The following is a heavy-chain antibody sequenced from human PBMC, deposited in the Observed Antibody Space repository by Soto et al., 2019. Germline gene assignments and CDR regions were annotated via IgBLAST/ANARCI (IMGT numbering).Heavy chain of an antibody. CDR2: INPNSGTT. Sequence: QVQLVQSGAEVKKPGASVKVSCKASGSTFTAYYMHWVRQAPGQRLEWMGWINPNSGTTNYAQKFQGWVTMTRDTSIPTVYMEVSRLRSDDTAVYYCARVPRGVYYGMVVWGQGTTVPVSS. CDR3: ARVPRGVYYGMVV. D-gene: IGHD3-10*01. CDR1: GSTFTAYY. J-gene: IGHJ6*02. V-gene: IGHV1-2*04.